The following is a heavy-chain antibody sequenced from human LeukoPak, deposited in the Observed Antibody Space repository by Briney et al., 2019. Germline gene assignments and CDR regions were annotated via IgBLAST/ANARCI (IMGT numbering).Heavy chain of an antibody. CDR3: ARDWGYYYDSSGLYGMDV. CDR2: IIPIFGTA. D-gene: IGHD3-22*01. Sequence: ASVTVSCKASGGTLSNYAISWVRQAPGQGREWMGGIIPIFGTANYAQKFQGRVTITADESTSTAYMELSSLRSEDTAVYYCARDWGYYYDSSGLYGMDVWGQGTTVTVSS. CDR1: GGTLSNYA. J-gene: IGHJ6*02. V-gene: IGHV1-69*13.